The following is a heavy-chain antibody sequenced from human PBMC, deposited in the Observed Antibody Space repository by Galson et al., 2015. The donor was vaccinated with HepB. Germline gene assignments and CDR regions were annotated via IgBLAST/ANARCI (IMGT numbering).Heavy chain of an antibody. Sequence: TLSLTCAVSGGSISSGGYSWSWIRQPPGKGLEWIGYIYHSGSTYYNPSLKSRVTISVDRSKNQFSLKLSSVTAADTAVYYCARNFLSYWYFDLWGRGTLVTVSS. CDR2: IYHSGST. J-gene: IGHJ2*01. CDR1: GGSISSGGYS. CDR3: ARNFLSYWYFDL. V-gene: IGHV4-30-2*01.